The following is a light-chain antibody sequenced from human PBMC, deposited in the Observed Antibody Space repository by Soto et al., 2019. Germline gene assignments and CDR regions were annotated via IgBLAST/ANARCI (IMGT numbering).Light chain of an antibody. CDR2: EGN. CDR3: CSYAGSSTFPWV. V-gene: IGLV2-23*03. CDR1: SSDVGSSHL. J-gene: IGLJ3*02. Sequence: QSALTQPASVSGSPGQSITISCTGTSSDVGSSHLVSWYQHHPGKAPKLMIYEGNKRPSGVSNRFSGSKSGNTASLTISGLQAEDEADYYCCSYAGSSTFPWVFGGGTKLTVL.